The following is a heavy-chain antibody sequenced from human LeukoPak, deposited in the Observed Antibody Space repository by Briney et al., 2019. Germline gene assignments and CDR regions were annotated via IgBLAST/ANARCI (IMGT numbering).Heavy chain of an antibody. CDR2: ISGSGGSA. CDR3: AKDHGFTREYVDY. D-gene: IGHD2-15*01. CDR1: GFTFSSYA. J-gene: IGHJ4*02. Sequence: GGSLRLSCAASGFTFSSYAMNWVRQAPGKGLEWVSAISGSGGSAYYADSVKGRFTISRDNSKNTLYLQMNSLRAEDTAVYYCAKDHGFTREYVDYWGQGTLVTVSS. V-gene: IGHV3-23*01.